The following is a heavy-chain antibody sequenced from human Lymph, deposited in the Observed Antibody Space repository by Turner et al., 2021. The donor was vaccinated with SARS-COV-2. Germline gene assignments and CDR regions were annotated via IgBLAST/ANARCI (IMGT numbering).Heavy chain of an antibody. D-gene: IGHD3-10*01. CDR3: ARDSSGSGTLDY. V-gene: IGHV3-30-3*01. CDR2: ISYDGSNK. J-gene: IGHJ4*02. CDR1: GFTINNYP. Sequence: QVQLVGSGGGVVQPGRFLSLSCAASGFTINNYPMHWVRQAPGKGLEWVAVISYDGSNKYYADSVKGRFTISRDNSKNTLYLQMNSLRAEDTAVYYCARDSSGSGTLDYWGQGTLVTVSS.